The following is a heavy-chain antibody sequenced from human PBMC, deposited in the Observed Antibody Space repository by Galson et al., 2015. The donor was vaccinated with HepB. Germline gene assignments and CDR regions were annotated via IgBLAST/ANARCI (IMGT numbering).Heavy chain of an antibody. D-gene: IGHD2-2*01. J-gene: IGHJ4*02. V-gene: IGHV3-21*01. CDR2: IGTSSSYT. CDR1: GFTFSSYS. Sequence: SLRLSCAASGFTFSSYSMNWVRQAPGKGLEWVSSIGTSSSYTYYADSVKGRFIISRDNAKNSVYLQMSSLRAEDTAVYYCARDEGYCGSTSCFRDYALDYWGQGTLVTVSS. CDR3: ARDEGYCGSTSCFRDYALDY.